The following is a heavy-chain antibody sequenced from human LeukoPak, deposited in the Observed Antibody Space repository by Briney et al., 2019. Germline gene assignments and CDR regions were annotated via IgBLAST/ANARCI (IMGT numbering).Heavy chain of an antibody. J-gene: IGHJ3*02. Sequence: GGALEISFKGSGYSFTSYWIGWVRQMPGKGLGWMGIIYPGDSDTRYSPSFQGQVTISADKSINTAYLQWSSLKASDTAMYYCARHPPNYDILTGYYPAAFDIWGQGTMVTVSS. CDR3: ARHPPNYDILTGYYPAAFDI. V-gene: IGHV5-51*01. CDR2: IYPGDSDT. D-gene: IGHD3-9*01. CDR1: GYSFTSYW.